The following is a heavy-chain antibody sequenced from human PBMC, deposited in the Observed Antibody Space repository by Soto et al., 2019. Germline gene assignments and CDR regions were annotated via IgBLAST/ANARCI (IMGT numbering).Heavy chain of an antibody. D-gene: IGHD2-15*01. CDR2: INPSGGST. Sequence: SVKVSWAACRYRFTCKSRHWVRQAPGQRLEWMGIINPSGGSTSYAQKFQGRVTMTRDTSTSTVYMELSSLRSEDTAVYYCARDQGGNNDYWGQGTLVTVSS. CDR1: RYRFTCKS. CDR3: ARDQGGNNDY. V-gene: IGHV1-46*01. J-gene: IGHJ4*02.